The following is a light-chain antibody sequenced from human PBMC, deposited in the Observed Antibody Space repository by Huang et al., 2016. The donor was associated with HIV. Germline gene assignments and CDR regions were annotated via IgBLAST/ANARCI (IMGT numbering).Light chain of an antibody. J-gene: IGKJ1*01. V-gene: IGKV1-39*01. CDR2: ASS. CDR1: QGISRY. CDR3: QQGYSTPT. Sequence: DIQLTQSPSSLSAAVGDRVTITCRASQGISRYLKWYQHKPGKSPEILIYASSSLQSGVPSRFNGSGSVTDFSLAISGLQPEDYATYYCQQGYSTPTFGQGTKVEMK.